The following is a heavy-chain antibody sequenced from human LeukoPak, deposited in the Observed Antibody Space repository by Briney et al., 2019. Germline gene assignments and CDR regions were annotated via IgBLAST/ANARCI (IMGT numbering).Heavy chain of an antibody. Sequence: GGSLRLSCAASGFIFSSNEVNWVRQAPGKGLEWVSHISSSGSAIYYADSVKGRFTISRDNAKNSLYLQMNSLRAEDTAVYYCARVPTRGDYRLDYWGQGTLVTVSS. CDR2: ISSSGSAI. V-gene: IGHV3-48*03. CDR3: ARVPTRGDYRLDY. CDR1: GFIFSSNE. J-gene: IGHJ4*02. D-gene: IGHD4-17*01.